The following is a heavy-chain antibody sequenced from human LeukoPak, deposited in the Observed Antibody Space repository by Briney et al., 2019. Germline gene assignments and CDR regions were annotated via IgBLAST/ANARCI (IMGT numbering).Heavy chain of an antibody. CDR3: ARERDVAYYYGSGSQAADY. J-gene: IGHJ4*02. Sequence: ASVKVCCKASGYTFTSYGISWVRQAPGQGLEWMGWISAYNGNTNYAQKLQGRVSMTTDTSTSTAYMELRSLRSDDTAVYYCARERDVAYYYGSGSQAADYWGQGTLVTVSS. CDR1: GYTFTSYG. D-gene: IGHD3-10*01. CDR2: ISAYNGNT. V-gene: IGHV1-18*01.